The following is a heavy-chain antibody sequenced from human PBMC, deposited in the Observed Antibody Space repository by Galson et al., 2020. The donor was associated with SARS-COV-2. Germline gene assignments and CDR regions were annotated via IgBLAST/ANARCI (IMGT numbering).Heavy chain of an antibody. CDR2: IKQDGSEQ. CDR1: GFTFSSYW. D-gene: IGHD3-22*01. J-gene: IGHJ3*02. Sequence: GESLKISCAASGFTFSSYWMSWVRQAPGKGLEWVANIKQDGSEQYYVDSVKGRFTISRDNAKNSLYLQMNSLSAEDTAVYYCARDGNYYDSSGYLANRNNAFDIWGQGTMGTGSS. V-gene: IGHV3-7*01. CDR3: ARDGNYYDSSGYLANRNNAFDI.